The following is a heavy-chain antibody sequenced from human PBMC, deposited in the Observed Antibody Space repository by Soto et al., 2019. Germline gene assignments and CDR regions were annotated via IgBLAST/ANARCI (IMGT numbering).Heavy chain of an antibody. D-gene: IGHD1-26*01. Sequence: ASVKVSCKASGYNISSYDTIWVGQAAVQGLEWMGWMDPNRGHSGSVRNFRGSVTMTTNSSARKAYMELSGLRSDDTGVYYGARAAYRGLCVLSHWAQGSLGTGS. CDR2: MDPNRGHS. J-gene: IGHJ4*02. V-gene: IGHV1-8*01. CDR3: ARAAYRGLCVLSH. CDR1: GYNISSYD.